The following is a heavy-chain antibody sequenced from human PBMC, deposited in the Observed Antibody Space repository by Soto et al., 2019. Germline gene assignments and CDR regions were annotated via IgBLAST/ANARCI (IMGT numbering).Heavy chain of an antibody. D-gene: IGHD3-10*01. CDR1: GFIFGSYA. CDR3: AREIERLLGY. J-gene: IGHJ4*02. V-gene: IGHV3-30-3*01. Sequence: GGSLRLSSAASGFIFGSYAMHWVRQAPGKGLEWMAVISYDGYNKYLADSMQGRFTISRDNSKNTLYLQMNSLRNEDTAVYYCAREIERLLGYWGQGTLVTVSS. CDR2: ISYDGYNK.